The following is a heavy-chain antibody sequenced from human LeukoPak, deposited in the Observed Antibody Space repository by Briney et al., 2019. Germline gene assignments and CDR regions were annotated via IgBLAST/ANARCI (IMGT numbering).Heavy chain of an antibody. Sequence: SQTLSLTCVISGDSVSSSTVTWNWIRQSPSRGLEWLGRTYYRSKWYNDYAVSVKSRITINPDTSKNQFSLQLNSVTPEDTAIYYCPRASVATSYWAFDYWGREPWSPSPQ. D-gene: IGHD5-12*01. V-gene: IGHV6-1*01. CDR2: TYYRSKWYN. J-gene: IGHJ4*02. CDR1: GDSVSSSTVT. CDR3: PRASVATSYWAFDY.